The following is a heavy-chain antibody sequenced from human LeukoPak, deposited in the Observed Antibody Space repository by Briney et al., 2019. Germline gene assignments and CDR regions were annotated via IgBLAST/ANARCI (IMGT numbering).Heavy chain of an antibody. CDR1: GFTFSSYG. D-gene: IGHD5-18*01. CDR2: ISGSGGSI. V-gene: IGHV3-23*01. CDR3: ARQYISGQWYFDY. Sequence: GALRLSCAASGFTFSSYGMSWVRQAPGKGLEWVSAISGSGGSIYYADSVKGRFTISRDNSKNTLYLQMNSLIPEDTAVYYCARQYISGQWYFDYWGQGTLVTVSS. J-gene: IGHJ4*02.